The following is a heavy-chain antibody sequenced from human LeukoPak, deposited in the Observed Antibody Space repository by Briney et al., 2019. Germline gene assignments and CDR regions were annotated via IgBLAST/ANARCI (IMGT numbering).Heavy chain of an antibody. D-gene: IGHD3-22*01. CDR1: GFTFGRYW. V-gene: IGHV3-7*01. CDR3: ARVIRVIGAFDI. Sequence: PGGSRRLACAASGFTFGRYWVTCVRQAPGKWLEWVANIKQDGSEKYYVGSVKGRFSSCIDNGEKSLYLQSNSVRADETDVCYRARVIRVIGAFDIWGQGTMVTVSS. CDR2: IKQDGSEK. J-gene: IGHJ3*02.